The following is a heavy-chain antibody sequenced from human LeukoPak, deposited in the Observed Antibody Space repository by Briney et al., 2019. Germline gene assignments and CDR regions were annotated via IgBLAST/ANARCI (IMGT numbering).Heavy chain of an antibody. CDR1: GGSISSSNW. V-gene: IGHV4-4*02. CDR3: ARSQGLLWFGELSFPHYFDY. J-gene: IGHJ4*02. Sequence: SGTPSLTCAVSGGSISSSNWWSWVRQPPGKGLEWIGEIYHSGSTNYNPSLKSRVTISVDKSKNQFSLKLSSVTAADTAVYYCARSQGLLWFGELSFPHYFDYWGQGTLVTVSS. CDR2: IYHSGST. D-gene: IGHD3-10*01.